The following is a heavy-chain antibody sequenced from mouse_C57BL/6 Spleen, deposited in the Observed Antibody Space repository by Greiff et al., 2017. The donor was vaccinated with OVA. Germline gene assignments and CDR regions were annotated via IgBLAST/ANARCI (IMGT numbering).Heavy chain of an antibody. V-gene: IGHV1-7*01. CDR3: ARSWDYVLGY. CDR2: ISPSSGYT. D-gene: IGHD1-1*01. Sequence: QVQLQQSGAELAKPGASVKLSCTASGYTFTSYWMHWVKQRPGQGLEWIGYISPSSGYTKYNQKFKDKATLTADKSSSTAYMQLSSLTYEDSAVYDCARSWDYVLGYWGKGTTLTVSS. CDR1: GYTFTSYW. J-gene: IGHJ2*01.